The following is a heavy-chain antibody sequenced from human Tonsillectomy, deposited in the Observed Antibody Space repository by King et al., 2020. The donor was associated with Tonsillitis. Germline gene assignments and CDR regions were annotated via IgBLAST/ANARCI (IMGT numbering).Heavy chain of an antibody. CDR1: GFTFSSYA. CDR2: ISYDGSQK. Sequence: VQLVESGGGVVQPGRSLRLSCAASGFTFSSYAMHWVRLAPGKGLEWVVAISYDGSQKYYADSVKGRFTISRDNSKNTLFLQMNSLRAEDTAVYYCATQRGYCAGGKGCGGGDFDYWGQGTLVTVSS. V-gene: IGHV3-30*04. J-gene: IGHJ4*02. CDR3: ATQRGYCAGGKGCGGGDFDY. D-gene: IGHD2-8*02.